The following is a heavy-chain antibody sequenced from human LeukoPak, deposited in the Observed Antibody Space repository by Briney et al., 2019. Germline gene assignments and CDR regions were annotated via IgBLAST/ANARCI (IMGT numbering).Heavy chain of an antibody. D-gene: IGHD1-1*01. Sequence: PGGSLRLSCAASGFTFSSYSMNWVRQAPGKGLEWVSSISSSSSYIYYADSVKGRFTISRDNAKNSLYLQMNGLRAEDTAVYYCARDRNWNDAFDIWGQGTMVTVSS. CDR1: GFTFSSYS. CDR2: ISSSSSYI. J-gene: IGHJ3*02. CDR3: ARDRNWNDAFDI. V-gene: IGHV3-21*01.